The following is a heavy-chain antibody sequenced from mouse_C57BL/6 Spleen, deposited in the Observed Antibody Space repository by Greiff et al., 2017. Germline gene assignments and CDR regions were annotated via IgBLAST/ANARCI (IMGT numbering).Heavy chain of an antibody. D-gene: IGHD2-3*01. CDR2: IYPGSGST. J-gene: IGHJ4*01. Sequence: VQLQQPGAELVKPGASVKMSCKASGYTFTSYWITWVKQRPGQGLEWIGDIYPGSGSTNYNEKFKSKATLTVATSSSTAYMQLSSLTSEDSAVYYCARYDGYYVRYAMDYWGQGTSVTVSS. CDR1: GYTFTSYW. V-gene: IGHV1-55*01. CDR3: ARYDGYYVRYAMDY.